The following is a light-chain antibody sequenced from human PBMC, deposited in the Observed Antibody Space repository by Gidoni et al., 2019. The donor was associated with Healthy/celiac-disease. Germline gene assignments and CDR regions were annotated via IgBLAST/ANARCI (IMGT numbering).Light chain of an antibody. Sequence: EIVLTQSPGTLSLSPGERATLSCRASQSVSSSYLAWYQQKPGQAPRLLIYGASSRATGIPDRFSGSGSGTAFTLSIRRLEPADFAVYYCQQYGSSPRTFGQGTKVEIK. V-gene: IGKV3-20*01. CDR3: QQYGSSPRT. CDR1: QSVSSSY. J-gene: IGKJ1*01. CDR2: GAS.